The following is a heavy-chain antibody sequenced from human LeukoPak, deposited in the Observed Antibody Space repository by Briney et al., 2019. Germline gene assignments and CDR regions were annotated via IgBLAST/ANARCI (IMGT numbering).Heavy chain of an antibody. Sequence: GESLKISCKGSGYSFTTYWIGWVRQMPGKGLEWMGIIYPGDSDTRYSPSFQGQVTISADKSISTAYLQWSSLKASDTAMYYCARGNYGGYYYYYYMDVWGKGTTVTISS. J-gene: IGHJ6*03. D-gene: IGHD4-23*01. CDR1: GYSFTTYW. V-gene: IGHV5-51*01. CDR3: ARGNYGGYYYYYYMDV. CDR2: IYPGDSDT.